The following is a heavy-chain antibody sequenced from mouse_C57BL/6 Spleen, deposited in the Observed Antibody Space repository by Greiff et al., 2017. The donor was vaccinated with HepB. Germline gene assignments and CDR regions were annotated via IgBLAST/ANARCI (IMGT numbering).Heavy chain of an antibody. CDR3: ARDPNYYGSSYFDY. Sequence: VQLQQSGPELVKPGASVKLSCKASGYTFTSYDINWVKQRPGQGLEWIGWIYPRDGSTKYNEKFKGKATLTVDTSSSTAYMELHSLTSEDSAVYFCARDPNYYGSSYFDYWGQGTTLTVSS. CDR1: GYTFTSYD. V-gene: IGHV1-85*01. J-gene: IGHJ2*01. CDR2: IYPRDGST. D-gene: IGHD1-1*01.